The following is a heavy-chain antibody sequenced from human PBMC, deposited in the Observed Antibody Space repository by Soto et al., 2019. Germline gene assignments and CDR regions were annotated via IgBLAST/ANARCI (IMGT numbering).Heavy chain of an antibody. Sequence: QVQLVESGGGVVQPGTSLRLSCAASGFTFSSCGMHWVRQAPGKGLEWVAVLSYDGTNGYYADSVKGRFTISRDNSENTLSLHMNSLTTEDTAGYYCANEVGAAVTTFNIWDCDLWGRGTLVTVSS. CDR1: GFTFSSCG. CDR2: LSYDGTNG. V-gene: IGHV3-30*18. D-gene: IGHD4-17*01. CDR3: ANEVGAAVTTFNIWDCDL. J-gene: IGHJ2*01.